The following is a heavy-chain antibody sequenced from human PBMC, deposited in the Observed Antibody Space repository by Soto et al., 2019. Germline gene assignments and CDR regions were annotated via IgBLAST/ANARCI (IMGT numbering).Heavy chain of an antibody. CDR3: ARGVRLVRGATYYYYYYMDV. CDR1: GGSISSGGYY. Sequence: QVQLQESGPGLVKPSQTLSLTCTVSGGSISSGGYYWSWIRQHPGKGLEWIGYICYSGSTYYNPSLKSRVTISVDTSKNQFSLKLSSVTAADTAVYYCARGVRLVRGATYYYYYYMDVWGKGTTVTVSS. V-gene: IGHV4-31*03. J-gene: IGHJ6*03. D-gene: IGHD3-10*01. CDR2: ICYSGST.